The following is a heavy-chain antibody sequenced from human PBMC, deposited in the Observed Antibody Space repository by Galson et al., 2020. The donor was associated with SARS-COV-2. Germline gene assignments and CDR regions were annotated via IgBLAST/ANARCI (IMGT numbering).Heavy chain of an antibody. CDR1: GFTFSDYY. J-gene: IGHJ6*02. CDR3: ARDSMVMVREEYYDSSGYYYGMDV. D-gene: IGHD3-22*01. Sequence: GGSLRLSCAASGFTFSDYYMSWIRQAPGKGLEWVSYISSSGSTIYYADSVKGRFTISRDNAKNSLYLQMNSLRAEDTAVYYCARDSMVMVREEYYDSSGYYYGMDVWGQGTTVTVSS. CDR2: ISSSGSTI. V-gene: IGHV3-11*01.